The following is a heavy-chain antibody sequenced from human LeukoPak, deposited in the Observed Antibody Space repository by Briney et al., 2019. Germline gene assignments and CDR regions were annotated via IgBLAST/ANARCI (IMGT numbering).Heavy chain of an antibody. CDR2: IYTSGST. CDR3: ARVTVRGPTYYFDY. Sequence: SSETLSLTCTVPGGSISSGSYYWSWIRQPAGKGLEWIGRIYTSGSTNYNPSLKSRVTISVDTSKNQFSLKLSSVTAADTAVYYCARVTVRGPTYYFDYWGQGTLVTVSS. J-gene: IGHJ4*02. CDR1: GGSISSGSYY. V-gene: IGHV4-61*02. D-gene: IGHD3-10*01.